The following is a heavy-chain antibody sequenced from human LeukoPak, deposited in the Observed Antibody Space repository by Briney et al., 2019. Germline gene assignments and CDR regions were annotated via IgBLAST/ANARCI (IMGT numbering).Heavy chain of an antibody. J-gene: IGHJ4*02. CDR2: IYYSGST. CDR3: ARQSGSSSGLVY. V-gene: IGHV4-39*01. Sequence: SETLSLTCTVSGGSISSSSYYWGWIRQPPGKGLEWIGSIYYSGSTYYNPSLKSRVTISVDTSKNQFSLKLSSVTAADTAVYYCARQSGSSSGLVYWGQGTLVTVSS. D-gene: IGHD6-6*01. CDR1: GGSISSSSYY.